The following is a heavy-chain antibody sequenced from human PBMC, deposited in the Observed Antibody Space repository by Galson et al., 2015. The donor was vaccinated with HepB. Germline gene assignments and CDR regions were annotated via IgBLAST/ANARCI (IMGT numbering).Heavy chain of an antibody. CDR3: AKAPPIREWDLGS. CDR1: GYTFTSYD. D-gene: IGHD2-8*01. V-gene: IGHV1-3*01. Sequence: SVKVSCKASGYTFTSYDVHWVRQAPGQRLEWMGLINAGNGNTKYSQNFQGRVTLTRDTSANTGYMELSSLRSEDTGVYYCAKAPPIREWDLGSWGQGTLVTVSS. J-gene: IGHJ4*02. CDR2: INAGNGNT.